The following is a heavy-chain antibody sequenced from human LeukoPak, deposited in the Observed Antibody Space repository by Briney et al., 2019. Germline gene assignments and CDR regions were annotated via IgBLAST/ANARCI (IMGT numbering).Heavy chain of an antibody. V-gene: IGHV3-48*04. D-gene: IGHD6-19*01. J-gene: IGHJ4*02. CDR1: GFTFSSYS. CDR2: ISSSSSTI. CDR3: ARAEGQWLLHYFDY. Sequence: PGGSLRLSCAASGFTFSSYSVNWVRQAPGKGLEWVSYISSSSSTIYYADSVKGRFTISRDNAKNSLYLQMNSLRAEDTAVYYCARAEGQWLLHYFDYWGQGTLVTVSS.